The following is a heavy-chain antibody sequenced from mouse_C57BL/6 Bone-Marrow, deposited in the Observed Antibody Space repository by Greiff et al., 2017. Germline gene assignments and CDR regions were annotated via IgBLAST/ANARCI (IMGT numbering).Heavy chain of an antibody. CDR1: GFNIKDDY. D-gene: IGHD2-4*01. J-gene: IGHJ2*01. V-gene: IGHV14-4*01. CDR2: IDPENGDT. Sequence: EVKLEESGAELVRPGASVKLSCTASGFNIKDDYMHWVKQRPEQGLEWIGWIDPENGDTEYASKFQGKATITADTSSNTAYLQLSSLTSEDTAVYYCTTWWDYAFDYCGQGTTLTVSS. CDR3: TTWWDYAFDY.